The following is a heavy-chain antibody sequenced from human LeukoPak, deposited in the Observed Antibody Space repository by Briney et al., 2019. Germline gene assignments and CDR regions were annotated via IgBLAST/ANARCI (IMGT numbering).Heavy chain of an antibody. J-gene: IGHJ6*02. D-gene: IGHD6-19*01. V-gene: IGHV3-30*18. CDR1: GFTFSSFG. CDR3: AKDIGVAGVYYYYGLDV. CDR2: ISYDVTKK. Sequence: GGSLRLSCAASGFTFSSFGMHWVRQAPGKGLEWVAVISYDVTKKYYADSVKGRFIISRDNSKNTLYLQMNSLRPEDAAVYYCAKDIGVAGVYYYYGLDVWGQGTTVTVSS.